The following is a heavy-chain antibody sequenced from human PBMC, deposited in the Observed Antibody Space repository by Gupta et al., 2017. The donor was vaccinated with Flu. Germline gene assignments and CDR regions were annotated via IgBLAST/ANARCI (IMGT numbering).Heavy chain of an antibody. CDR2: MTDDGSNQ. J-gene: IGHJ4*02. V-gene: IGHV3-30*18. D-gene: IGHD1-7*01. CDR3: AKGGRHNWNYDGDY. CDR1: GFTFSYYA. Sequence: QVQLVQSGGGGVQPGTSVRRSCAASGFTFSYYAMHWVRQAPGKGLECMAVMTDDGSNQWYADSVRGRFTISRDNSKNTLFLQMNSLRADDTAVYYCAKGGRHNWNYDGDYWGQGTLVTVSS.